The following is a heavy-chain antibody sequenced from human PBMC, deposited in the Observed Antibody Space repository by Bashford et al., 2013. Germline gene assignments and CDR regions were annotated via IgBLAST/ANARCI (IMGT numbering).Heavy chain of an antibody. J-gene: IGHJ4*02. CDR1: GGSISSGGYY. CDR2: INHSGST. Sequence: SETLSLTCTVSGGSISSGGYYWSWIRQHPGKGLEWIGEINHSGSTNYNPSLKSRVTISVDTSKNQFSLKLSSVTAADTAVYYCASTYCSSTSCADLLDYWGQGTLVTVSS. D-gene: IGHD2-2*01. CDR3: ASTYCSSTSCADLLDY. V-gene: IGHV4-31*03.